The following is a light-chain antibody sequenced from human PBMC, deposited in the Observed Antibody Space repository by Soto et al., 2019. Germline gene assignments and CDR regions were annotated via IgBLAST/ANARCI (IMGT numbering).Light chain of an antibody. CDR1: SSDVGGYNY. CDR2: DVS. Sequence: QSVLTQPASVSGSPGQSITISCTGTSSDVGGYNYVSWYQQHPGKAPKLMIYDVSNRPSGVSNRFSDSKSGNTASLTISGLQAEDGADYSCSSYTSSSTLYVFGTGTKLTVL. J-gene: IGLJ1*01. V-gene: IGLV2-14*01. CDR3: SSYTSSSTLYV.